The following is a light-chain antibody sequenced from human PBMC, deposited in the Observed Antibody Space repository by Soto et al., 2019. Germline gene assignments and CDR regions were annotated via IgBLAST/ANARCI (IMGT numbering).Light chain of an antibody. Sequence: LLTQSPATLSVSPGQRVTLSCRASQSISSYLAWYQQRPGQAPRLLIYGASSRATGIPARFSGRGSGTEFTLTISSLEPEDFVVYYCQQRSNWPTFGQGTRPEI. CDR2: GAS. CDR1: QSISSY. J-gene: IGKJ5*01. V-gene: IGKV3-11*01. CDR3: QQRSNWPT.